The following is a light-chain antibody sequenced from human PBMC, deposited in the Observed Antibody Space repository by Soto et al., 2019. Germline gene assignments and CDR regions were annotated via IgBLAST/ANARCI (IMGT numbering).Light chain of an antibody. CDR1: ETISTY. CDR3: QQGHSNPIT. V-gene: IGKV1-39*01. J-gene: IGKJ5*01. CDR2: AAS. Sequence: DIQMTQSPSSLSASVVDRVTITCLTSETISTYVNWYQKKPGKAPKLLIYAASTLQSGVPSRFSGSGSGTDFTLTISSLQPEDFATYYCQQGHSNPITLGQGTRLEIK.